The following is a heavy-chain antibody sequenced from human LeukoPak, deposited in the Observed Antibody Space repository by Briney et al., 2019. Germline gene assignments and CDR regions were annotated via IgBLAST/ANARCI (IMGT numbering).Heavy chain of an antibody. J-gene: IGHJ3*02. CDR1: GGSFSGYY. CDR2: INHSGST. D-gene: IGHD4-23*01. Sequence: SETLSLTCAVYGGSFSGYYWSWIRQPPGKGLEWIGEINHSGSTNYNPSLKSRVTISVDTSKNQFSLKLSSVTAADTAVYYCARLAVTQLHDAFDIWGQGTMVTVSS. CDR3: ARLAVTQLHDAFDI. V-gene: IGHV4-34*01.